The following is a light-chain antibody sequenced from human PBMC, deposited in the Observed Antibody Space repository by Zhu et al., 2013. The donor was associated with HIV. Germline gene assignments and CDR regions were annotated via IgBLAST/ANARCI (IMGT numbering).Light chain of an antibody. CDR3: QQYRTLPLT. CDR1: QAVANNY. V-gene: IGKV3-20*01. J-gene: IGKJ4*01. CDR2: DAS. Sequence: DIVLTQSPGTLSLSPGERATLSCRASQAVANNYVAWYQQKPGQAPRLLIYDASRRAIGIPDRFSGSGSVTDFTLTITRLEPEDFAMYFCQQYRTLPLTFGGGPRWRS.